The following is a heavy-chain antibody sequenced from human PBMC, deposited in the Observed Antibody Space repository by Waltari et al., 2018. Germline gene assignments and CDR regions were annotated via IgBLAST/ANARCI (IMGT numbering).Heavy chain of an antibody. CDR1: GGSISSSSYY. J-gene: IGHJ4*02. V-gene: IGHV4-39*07. CDR3: ARMVRGYCSSTSCHTDH. CDR2: IYYSGST. Sequence: QLQLQESGPGLVKPSETLSLTCTVSGGSISSSSYYWGWVRQPPGKGLEWIGCIYYSGSTYYNPSLKSRVTISVDTSKNQFARRVSSVTAADTAVFYCARMVRGYCSSTSCHTDHWGQGTLVTVSS. D-gene: IGHD2-2*01.